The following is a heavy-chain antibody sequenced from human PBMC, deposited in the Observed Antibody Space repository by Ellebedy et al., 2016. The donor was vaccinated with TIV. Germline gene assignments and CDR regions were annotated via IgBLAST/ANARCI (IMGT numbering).Heavy chain of an antibody. CDR1: GFTFSSYG. CDR3: ARARLDWNWFDP. Sequence: GESLKISXAASGFTFSSYGMHWVRQAPGKGLEWAAVIWYDGSNKYYADSVKGRFTISRDNSKNTLYLQMNSLRAEDTAVYYCARARLDWNWFDPWGQGTLVTVSS. D-gene: IGHD3-9*01. J-gene: IGHJ5*02. V-gene: IGHV3-33*01. CDR2: IWYDGSNK.